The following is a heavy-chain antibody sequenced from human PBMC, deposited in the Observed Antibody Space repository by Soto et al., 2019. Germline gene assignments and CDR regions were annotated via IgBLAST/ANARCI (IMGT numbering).Heavy chain of an antibody. CDR3: ARERSRYDRSGYYRPDD. J-gene: IGHJ4*02. CDR2: IIPILGTP. Sequence: SVKVSCKVSGDTFSTYSISWVRQAPGQGLVWLGGIIPILGTPSYAQRFQDRVTITADKATTTAYMELSSLRSEGTAVYYCARERSRYDRSGYYRPDDWGQGTLVTVSS. D-gene: IGHD3-22*01. CDR1: GDTFSTYS. V-gene: IGHV1-69*08.